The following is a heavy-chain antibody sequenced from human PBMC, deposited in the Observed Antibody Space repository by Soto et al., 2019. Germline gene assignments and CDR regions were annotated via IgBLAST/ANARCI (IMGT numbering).Heavy chain of an antibody. J-gene: IGHJ5*02. V-gene: IGHV3-30*18. Sequence: QVQLVESGGGVVQPGRSLRLSCAASGFTFSSYGMHWVRQAPGKGLEWVAVISYDGSNKYYADSVKGRFTISRDNSENTLYLQMNSLRAEDTAVYYCAKRVKMGATSRYNWFDPWGQGTLVTVSS. D-gene: IGHD1-26*01. CDR3: AKRVKMGATSRYNWFDP. CDR1: GFTFSSYG. CDR2: ISYDGSNK.